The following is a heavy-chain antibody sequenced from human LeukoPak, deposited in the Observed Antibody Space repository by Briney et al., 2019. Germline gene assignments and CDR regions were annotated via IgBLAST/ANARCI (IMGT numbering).Heavy chain of an antibody. CDR2: INQDGSEK. CDR3: ARDKEVGATLLDC. V-gene: IGHV3-7*01. D-gene: IGHD1-26*01. J-gene: IGHJ4*02. Sequence: GGSLRLSCAASGFTFSTYWMSWVRQTPGKGLELVATINQDGSEKYYVDSVEGRFTISRDNARNSLYLQINSLRAEDTAVFYCARDKEVGATLLDCWGQGTLVTVSS. CDR1: GFTFSTYW.